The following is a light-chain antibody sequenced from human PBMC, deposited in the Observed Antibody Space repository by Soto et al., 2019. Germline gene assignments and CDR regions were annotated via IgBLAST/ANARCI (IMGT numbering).Light chain of an antibody. CDR2: DVS. V-gene: IGLV2-8*01. CDR3: CSSGGSPTYV. J-gene: IGLJ1*01. Sequence: QSVLTQSPSASGSPGQSVTISCTGTSSDIGGYNSVSWYQQHPGKAPKVMIYDVSKRPSGVPDRFSGSKSGNTASLTISGLKVEDEADYYCCSSGGSPTYVFGTGTKLTVL. CDR1: SSDIGGYNS.